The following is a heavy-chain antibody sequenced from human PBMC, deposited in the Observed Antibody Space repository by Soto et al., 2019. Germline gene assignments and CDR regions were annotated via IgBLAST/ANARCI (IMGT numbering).Heavy chain of an antibody. D-gene: IGHD2-15*01. Sequence: GASVKVSCKVSGYTLTELSMHWVRQAPGKGLEWMGGFDPEDGETIYAQKFQGRVTMTEDTSTDTAYMELSSLRSEDTAVYYCATALPCRSGGSCYSRFGYYYYYMDVWGQGTTVTVSS. J-gene: IGHJ6*03. CDR3: ATALPCRSGGSCYSRFGYYYYYMDV. CDR1: GYTLTELS. CDR2: FDPEDGET. V-gene: IGHV1-24*01.